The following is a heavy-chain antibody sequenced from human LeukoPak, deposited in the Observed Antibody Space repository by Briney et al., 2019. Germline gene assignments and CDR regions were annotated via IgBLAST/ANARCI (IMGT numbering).Heavy chain of an antibody. D-gene: IGHD2-2*01. Sequence: SETLSLTCTVSGGSISSYYWSWIRQPPGKGLEWIGYIYYSGSTNYNPSLKSRVTISVDTSKNQFSLKLSSVTAADTAVYYCARNITSLIPAGYFDYWGQGTLVAVSS. CDR1: GGSISSYY. V-gene: IGHV4-59*01. J-gene: IGHJ4*02. CDR3: ARNITSLIPAGYFDY. CDR2: IYYSGST.